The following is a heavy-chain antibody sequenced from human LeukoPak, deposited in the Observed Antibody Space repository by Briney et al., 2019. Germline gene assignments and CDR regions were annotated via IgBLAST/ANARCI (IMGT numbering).Heavy chain of an antibody. CDR3: ARASPVDCSSTSCYGWFDP. CDR1: GYTFTGYY. V-gene: IGHV1-2*04. J-gene: IGHJ5*02. D-gene: IGHD2-2*01. CDR2: INPNSGGT. Sequence: ASVKVSCKASGYTFTGYYMHWVRQAPGQGLEWMGWINPNSGGTNYAQKFQGWVTMTRDTSISTAYMELSRLRSDDTAVYYCARASPVDCSSTSCYGWFDPWGQGTLATISS.